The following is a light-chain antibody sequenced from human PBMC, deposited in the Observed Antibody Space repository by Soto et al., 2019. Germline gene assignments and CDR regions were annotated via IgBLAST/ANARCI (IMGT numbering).Light chain of an antibody. CDR3: QQRSNWPSIT. Sequence: PGERATLSCRASQSVSSYLAWYQQKPSQAPRLLIYDASNRATGIPARFSGSGSGTDFTLTISSLEPEDFAVYYCQQRSNWPSITFGQGTRLEIK. CDR2: DAS. V-gene: IGKV3-11*01. CDR1: QSVSSY. J-gene: IGKJ5*01.